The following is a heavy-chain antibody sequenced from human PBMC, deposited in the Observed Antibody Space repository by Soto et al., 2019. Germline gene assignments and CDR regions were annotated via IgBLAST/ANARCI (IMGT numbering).Heavy chain of an antibody. Sequence: GGSLRLSCAASVFTLSSYGMHWVRQAPGKGLEWVAVISYDGSNKYYADSVKGRFTISRDNSKNTLYLQMNSLRAEDTAVYYCAKETTVYWFDPWGQGTLVTVSS. CDR2: ISYDGSNK. D-gene: IGHD4-4*01. CDR1: VFTLSSYG. V-gene: IGHV3-30*18. J-gene: IGHJ5*02. CDR3: AKETTVYWFDP.